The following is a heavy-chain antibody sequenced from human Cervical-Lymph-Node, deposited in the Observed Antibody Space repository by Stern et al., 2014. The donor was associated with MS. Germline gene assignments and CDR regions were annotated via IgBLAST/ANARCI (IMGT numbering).Heavy chain of an antibody. CDR2: RYSCGTP. Sequence: QLQLQESGPGLVKPSGTLSLTCTVSGGSISSSSDYWGWIRQPPGKGLEWIGSRYSCGTPYYHLSLHSRGTISVTTSKNQCSLKLSSVSAADTAVYYCARHGGITGTAGWGRALDIWGQGTMVTVSS. V-gene: IGHV4-39*01. J-gene: IGHJ3*02. CDR1: GGSISSSSDY. CDR3: ARHGGITGTAGWGRALDI. D-gene: IGHD1-20*01.